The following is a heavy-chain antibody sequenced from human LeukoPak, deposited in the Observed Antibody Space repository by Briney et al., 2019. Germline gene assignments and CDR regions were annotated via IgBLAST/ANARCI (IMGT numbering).Heavy chain of an antibody. Sequence: ASVKVSCQVFGYTLNELSMHWVRQAPGEGLEWMGSFDPEDGDAIYAQKFQGRVTMTEDTLTDTASMELSSLTSEDTAVYYCAIPNRAFFGAFEVWGRGTKVTVSS. CDR3: AIPNRAFFGAFEV. CDR2: FDPEDGDA. J-gene: IGHJ3*01. D-gene: IGHD3-3*01. V-gene: IGHV1-24*01. CDR1: GYTLNELS.